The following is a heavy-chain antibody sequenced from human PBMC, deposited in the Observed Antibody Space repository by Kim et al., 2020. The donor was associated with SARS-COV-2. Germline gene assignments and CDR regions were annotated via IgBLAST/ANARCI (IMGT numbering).Heavy chain of an antibody. Sequence: GESLKISCKGSGYSFTSYWIGLVRQMPGKGLGVMGIIYPGDSDTRYSPSFQGQVTISADKPISTAYPQWSSLKAPDTAMYYFAGTRRDGYSYGSCDYWGQGTLVTVSS. J-gene: IGHJ4*02. CDR3: AGTRRDGYSYGSCDY. CDR2: IYPGDSDT. V-gene: IGHV5-51*04. CDR1: GYSFTSYW. D-gene: IGHD5-18*01.